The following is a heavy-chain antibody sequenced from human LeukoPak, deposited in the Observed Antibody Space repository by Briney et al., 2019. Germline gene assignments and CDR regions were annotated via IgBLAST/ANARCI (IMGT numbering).Heavy chain of an antibody. CDR2: IYYSGST. D-gene: IGHD6-6*01. CDR3: ARVRLDSSSVDY. Sequence: SETLSLTCTVSGGSISSYYWSRIRQPPGKGLEWIGYIYYSGSTNYNPSLKSRVTISVDTSKNQFSLKLSSVTAADTAVYYCARVRLDSSSVDYWGQGTLVTVSS. CDR1: GGSISSYY. V-gene: IGHV4-59*01. J-gene: IGHJ4*02.